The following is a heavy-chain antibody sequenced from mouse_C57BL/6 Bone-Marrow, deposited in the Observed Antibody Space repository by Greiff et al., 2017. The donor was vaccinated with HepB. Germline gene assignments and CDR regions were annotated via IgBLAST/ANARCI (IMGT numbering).Heavy chain of an antibody. V-gene: IGHV1-22*01. CDR1: GYTFTDYN. Sequence: VQLQQSGPELVKPGASVKMSCKASGYTFTDYNMHWVKQSHGKSLEWIGYINPNNGGTSYNQKFKGKATLTVNKSSSTAYMELRSLTSEDSAVYYCASELLLRPVGFAYWGQGTLVTVSA. D-gene: IGHD1-1*01. CDR2: INPNNGGT. J-gene: IGHJ3*01. CDR3: ASELLLRPVGFAY.